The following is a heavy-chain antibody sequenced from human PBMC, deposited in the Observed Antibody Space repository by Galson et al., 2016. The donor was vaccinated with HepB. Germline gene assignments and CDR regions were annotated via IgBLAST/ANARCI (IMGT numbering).Heavy chain of an antibody. CDR3: ARSNAATTTFLDY. Sequence: SLRLSCAVSGFPFKNHAMRWVRQAPGEGLEWVSAISGSGSGVDTYYADSVKGRFSLSRDFSTNMLCLQMGSLRVDDPAIYYCARSNAATTTFLDYWGQGTLVTVSS. J-gene: IGHJ4*02. CDR2: ISGSGSGVDT. CDR1: GFPFKNHA. D-gene: IGHD1-14*01. V-gene: IGHV3-23*01.